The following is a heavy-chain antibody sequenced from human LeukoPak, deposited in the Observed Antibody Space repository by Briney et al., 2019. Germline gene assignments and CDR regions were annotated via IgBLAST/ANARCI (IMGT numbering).Heavy chain of an antibody. V-gene: IGHV3-23*01. Sequence: PGGSLRLSCAASGFTFSSYSMNWVRQAPGKGLEWVSAISGSGGSTYYADSVKGRFTISRDNSKNTLYLQMNSLRAEDTALYYCAKDQGYLDYWGQGTLVTVSS. CDR1: GFTFSSYS. CDR3: AKDQGYLDY. D-gene: IGHD1-1*01. CDR2: ISGSGGST. J-gene: IGHJ4*02.